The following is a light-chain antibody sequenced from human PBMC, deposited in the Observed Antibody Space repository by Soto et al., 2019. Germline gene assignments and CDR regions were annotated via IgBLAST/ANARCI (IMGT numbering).Light chain of an antibody. Sequence: DIQMTQSPSSLSASIGDRVTLTCRASQGINNNLGWYQQKPGRAPKRLISATSTLESGVPSRFSGGGFGTEFPLPISGLHPEDFATYFCLQHNIYPFPFGPGTKGDI. CDR2: ATS. J-gene: IGKJ3*01. CDR3: LQHNIYPFP. V-gene: IGKV1-17*01. CDR1: QGINNN.